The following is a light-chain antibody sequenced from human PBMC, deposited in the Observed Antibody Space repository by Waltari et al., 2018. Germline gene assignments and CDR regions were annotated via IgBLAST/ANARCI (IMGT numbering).Light chain of an antibody. V-gene: IGKV1-5*03. Sequence: DIQMTQSPSSLSASVGDRVTITCRASQSISNWLAWYPQKPGKAPILLIYKASILKSGVPSRFSGSGSATQFTLTISSLQPGDFATYYCQQYNTYSSFGQGTKLEIK. CDR3: QQYNTYSS. CDR1: QSISNW. J-gene: IGKJ2*01. CDR2: KAS.